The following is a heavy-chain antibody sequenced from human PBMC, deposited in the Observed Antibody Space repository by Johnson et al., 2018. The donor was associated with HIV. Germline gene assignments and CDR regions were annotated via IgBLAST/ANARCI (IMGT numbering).Heavy chain of an antibody. CDR1: GFTFSSYG. V-gene: IGHV3-30*02. D-gene: IGHD5-12*01. CDR2: IRYDGANK. Sequence: QVQLVESGGGVVQPGGSLRLSCAASGFTFSSYGMHWVRQAPGMGLEWVAFIRYDGANKYYADFVKGRFTISRDNSRNTVYLQMSKLRTEETAVYYCAKGEAQEGWIQLGSYAFDFWGRGTLVTVSS. J-gene: IGHJ3*01. CDR3: AKGEAQEGWIQLGSYAFDF.